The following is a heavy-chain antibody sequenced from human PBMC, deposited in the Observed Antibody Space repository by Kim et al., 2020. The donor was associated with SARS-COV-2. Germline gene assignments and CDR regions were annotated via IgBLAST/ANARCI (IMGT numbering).Heavy chain of an antibody. J-gene: IGHJ4*02. Sequence: SETLSLTCTVSGGSISSSSYYWGWIRQPPGKGLEWIGSIYYSGSTYYNPSLKSRVTISVDTSKNQFSLKLSSVTAADTAVYYCAIKGRRDGNVDYWGQGT. CDR1: GGSISSSSYY. CDR3: AIKGRRDGNVDY. D-gene: IGHD1-26*01. V-gene: IGHV4-39*07. CDR2: IYYSGST.